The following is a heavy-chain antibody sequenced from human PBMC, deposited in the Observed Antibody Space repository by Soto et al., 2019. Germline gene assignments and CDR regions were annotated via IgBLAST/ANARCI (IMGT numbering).Heavy chain of an antibody. J-gene: IGHJ4*02. CDR3: AARITGTTSFDY. V-gene: IGHV1-69*12. D-gene: IGHD1-7*01. Sequence: QVQLVQSGAEVKKPGSSVKVSCKASGGTFSSYAISWVRQAPGQGLEWMGGIIPIVVTANYAQKLQGRVTITADESTRTAYMELSSLRYEDTAVYYCAARITGTTSFDYWGQGTLVTVSS. CDR1: GGTFSSYA. CDR2: IIPIVVTA.